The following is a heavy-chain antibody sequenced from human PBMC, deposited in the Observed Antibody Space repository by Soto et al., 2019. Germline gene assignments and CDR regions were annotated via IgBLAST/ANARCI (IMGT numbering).Heavy chain of an antibody. CDR2: INPSGGKT. J-gene: IGHJ6*02. Sequence: QVRLVQSGTEVKKPGASVKVSCQASGYMFTSYYIHWVRQAPGQGLEWVGIINPSGGKTSSAQNCQGRVTLSSDTSTNTVYMELSGLQSEDAAVYYCARDRKDRRLVTYYSYFGMDVWGQWTTVTVS. CDR3: ARDRKDRRLVTYYSYFGMDV. CDR1: GYMFTSYY. D-gene: IGHD5-18*01. V-gene: IGHV1-46*01.